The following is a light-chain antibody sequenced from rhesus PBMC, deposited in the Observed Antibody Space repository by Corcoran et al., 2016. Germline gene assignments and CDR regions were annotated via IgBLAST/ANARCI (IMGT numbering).Light chain of an antibody. J-gene: IGKJ3*01. CDR3: LQYNSDPYT. Sequence: DIQMTQSPSSLSASVGDRVTITCRASQGISNYLSWYQKKPGKAPKLLIYDESTLQSGVPSRFSGSGYGTDFPLTISSLQPEDFATYYCLQYNSDPYTFGPGTKLDSK. CDR2: DES. CDR1: QGISNY. V-gene: IGKV1-43*02.